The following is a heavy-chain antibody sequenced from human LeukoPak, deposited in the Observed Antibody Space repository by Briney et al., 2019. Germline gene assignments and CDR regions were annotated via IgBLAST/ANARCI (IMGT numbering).Heavy chain of an antibody. J-gene: IGHJ6*03. CDR3: ARTPTYYYDSSGYYVSYYYMDV. D-gene: IGHD3-22*01. Sequence: SETLSLTCTVPGGSISTHYWSWIRQPAGKGLEWIGRIYTSGSTYCNPSLKSRVTISVDKSKNQFSLRLSSVTAADTAVYYCARTPTYYYDSSGYYVSYYYMDVWGKGTTVTVSS. V-gene: IGHV4-4*07. CDR1: GGSISTHY. CDR2: IYTSGST.